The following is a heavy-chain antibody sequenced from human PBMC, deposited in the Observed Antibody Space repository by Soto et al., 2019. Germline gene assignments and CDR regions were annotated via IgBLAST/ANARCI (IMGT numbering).Heavy chain of an antibody. D-gene: IGHD3-10*01. CDR1: GFTFSSYW. Sequence: GGSLRLSCAASGFTFSSYWMHWVRQAPGKGLVWVSRINSDGSSTSYADSVKGRFTISRDNAKNTLYLQMNSLRAEDTAVYYCARGPSTHTYSYGSGSPADYWGQGTQVTVSS. CDR2: INSDGSST. V-gene: IGHV3-74*01. J-gene: IGHJ4*02. CDR3: ARGPSTHTYSYGSGSPADY.